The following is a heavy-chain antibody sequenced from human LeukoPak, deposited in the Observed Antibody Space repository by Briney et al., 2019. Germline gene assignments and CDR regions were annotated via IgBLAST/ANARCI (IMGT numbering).Heavy chain of an antibody. J-gene: IGHJ4*02. Sequence: SETLSLTCTVSGVSISSSNSYRGWIRQPPGKGLEWIGSIYYSGNTYYNASLKSQVSISIDTSKNQFSLRLTSVTAADTAVYYCARQTGSGLFILPGGQGTLVTVSS. D-gene: IGHD3/OR15-3a*01. CDR3: ARQTGSGLFILP. V-gene: IGHV4-39*01. CDR1: GVSISSSNSY. CDR2: IYYSGNT.